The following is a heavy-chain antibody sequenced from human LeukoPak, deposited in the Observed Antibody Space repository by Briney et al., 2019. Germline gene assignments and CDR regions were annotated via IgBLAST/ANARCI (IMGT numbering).Heavy chain of an antibody. CDR2: IYYSGST. CDR3: ASTFYYYDVSGYYYEYFQY. Sequence: PSETLSLTCAVYGGSFSGYYWSWIRQPPGKGLEWIGYIYYSGSTNYNPSLKSRVTISVDTSKNQFSLKLNSVTAADTAVYYCASTFYYYDVSGYYYEYFQYWGQGTQVTVSS. D-gene: IGHD3-22*01. V-gene: IGHV4-59*01. J-gene: IGHJ1*01. CDR1: GGSFSGYY.